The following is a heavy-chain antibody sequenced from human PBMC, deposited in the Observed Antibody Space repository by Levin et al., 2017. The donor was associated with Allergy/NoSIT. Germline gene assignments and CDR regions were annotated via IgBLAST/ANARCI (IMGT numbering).Heavy chain of an antibody. V-gene: IGHV3-53*01. D-gene: IGHD2-21*02. Sequence: PGGSLRLSCAASGFTVSSNYMSWVRQAPGKGLEWVSVIYSGGSTYYADSVKGRFTISRDNSKNTLYLQMNSLRAEDTAVYYCASLAYCGGDCYSGIFDYWGQGTLVTVSS. CDR2: IYSGGST. CDR3: ASLAYCGGDCYSGIFDY. CDR1: GFTVSSNY. J-gene: IGHJ4*02.